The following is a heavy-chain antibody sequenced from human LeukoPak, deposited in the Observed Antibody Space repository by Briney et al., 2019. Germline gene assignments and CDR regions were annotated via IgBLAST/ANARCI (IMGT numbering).Heavy chain of an antibody. CDR2: INPSGGST. J-gene: IGHJ5*02. D-gene: IGHD4-17*01. V-gene: IGHV1-46*01. Sequence: ASVKVSCKASGYTFTSYYMHWVRQAPGQGLEWTGIINPSGGSTSYAQKFQGRVTMTRDTSTSTVYMELSSLRSEDTAVYYCARDVEDLGYGDLIHNWFDPWGQGTLVTVSS. CDR3: ARDVEDLGYGDLIHNWFDP. CDR1: GYTFTSYY.